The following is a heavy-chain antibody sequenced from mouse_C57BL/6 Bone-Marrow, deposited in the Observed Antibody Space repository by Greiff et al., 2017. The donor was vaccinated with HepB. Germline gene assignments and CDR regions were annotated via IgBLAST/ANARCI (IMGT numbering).Heavy chain of an antibody. Sequence: QVQLQQSGPGLVQPSQSLSITCTVSGFSLTSYGVHWVRQSPGKGLEWLGVIWSGGSTDYNAAFISRLSISKDNSKSQVFFKMNSLQADDTAIYYCARPGNWDEDYAMDYWGQGTSVTVSS. CDR1: GFSLTSYG. D-gene: IGHD4-1*01. CDR2: IWSGGST. J-gene: IGHJ4*01. V-gene: IGHV2-2*01. CDR3: ARPGNWDEDYAMDY.